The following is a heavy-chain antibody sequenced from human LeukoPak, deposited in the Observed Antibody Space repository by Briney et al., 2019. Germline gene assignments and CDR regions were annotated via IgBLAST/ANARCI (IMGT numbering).Heavy chain of an antibody. J-gene: IGHJ4*02. CDR2: INHSGST. D-gene: IGHD6-19*01. CDR1: GGSFSGYY. Sequence: PSETLSLTCAVYGGSFSGYYWSWIRQPPGKGLEWIGEINHSGSTNYNPSLKSRATISVDTSKNQFSLKLSSVTAADTAVYYCARQRSSGLRVEDYWGQGTLVTVSS. V-gene: IGHV4-34*01. CDR3: ARQRSSGLRVEDY.